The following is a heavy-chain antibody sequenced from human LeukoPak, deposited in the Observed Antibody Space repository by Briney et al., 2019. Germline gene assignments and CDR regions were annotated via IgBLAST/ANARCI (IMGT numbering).Heavy chain of an antibody. V-gene: IGHV3-23*01. CDR3: GRGFSNWSLDY. D-gene: IGHD6-13*01. CDR1: GFTFTSYS. Sequence: GGSLRLSCAASGFTFTSYSMNWVRQAPGKGLEWVSTISGGGGSTYYADSVKGRFTISRDNSKNTVYLQISSLRVADTGVYYCGRGFSNWSLDYWGQGTLITVSS. CDR2: ISGGGGST. J-gene: IGHJ4*02.